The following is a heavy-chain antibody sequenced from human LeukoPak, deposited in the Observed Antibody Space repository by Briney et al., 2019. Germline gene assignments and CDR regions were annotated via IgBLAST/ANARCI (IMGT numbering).Heavy chain of an antibody. Sequence: SETLSLTCTVSGDSISSNSYYWGWIRQLPGKGLEWVGSIYYSGNPFYNPSLKSRVTISVDPSKNQFSLSLDSVTAADTAVYYCASQLDDYYDSTGYYTGFIDYWGPGTLVTVSS. J-gene: IGHJ4*02. CDR2: IYYSGNP. D-gene: IGHD3-22*01. CDR3: ASQLDDYYDSTGYYTGFIDY. CDR1: GDSISSNSYY. V-gene: IGHV4-39*01.